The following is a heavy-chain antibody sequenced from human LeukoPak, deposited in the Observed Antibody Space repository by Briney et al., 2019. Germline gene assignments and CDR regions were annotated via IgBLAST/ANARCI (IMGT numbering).Heavy chain of an antibody. V-gene: IGHV4-39*07. CDR1: GGSISSSSYY. J-gene: IGHJ4*02. CDR2: IYYSGST. CDR3: ARSRSSWSPPVYFDY. D-gene: IGHD6-13*01. Sequence: PSETLSLTCTVSGGSISSSSYYWGWIRQPPGKGLEWIGSIYYSGSTYYNPSLKSRVTISVDTSKNQFSLKLSSVTAADTAMYYCARSRSSWSPPVYFDYWGQGTLVTVSS.